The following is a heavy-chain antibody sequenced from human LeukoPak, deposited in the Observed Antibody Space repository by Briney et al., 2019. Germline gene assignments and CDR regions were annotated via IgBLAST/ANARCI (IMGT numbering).Heavy chain of an antibody. CDR2: IYYTGSS. J-gene: IGHJ6*03. D-gene: IGHD3-22*01. CDR1: GGSIRSSDDY. CDR3: TRAASSGPLFTYHMDV. V-gene: IGHV4-39*07. Sequence: PSETLSLTCSVSGGSIRSSDDYWGFVRQTPGKGMEWMGSIYYTGSSHYNPSLKSRATISVDTSKNQFSLKLTSVTAADTAVYYCTRAASSGPLFTYHMDVWGKGTTVTVSS.